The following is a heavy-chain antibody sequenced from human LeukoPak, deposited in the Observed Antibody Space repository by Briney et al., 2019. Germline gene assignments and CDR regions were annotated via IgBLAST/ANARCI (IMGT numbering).Heavy chain of an antibody. CDR1: GGSFSGYY. Sequence: PSETLSLTCAVYGGSFSGYYWSWIRQPPGKGLEWIGEINHSGSTNYNPSLKSRVTISVDTSKNQFSLKLSSVTAADTAVYYCARGHRGSSWYQILAGYFDYWGQGTLVTVSS. CDR3: ARGHRGSSWYQILAGYFDY. CDR2: INHSGST. V-gene: IGHV4-34*01. D-gene: IGHD6-13*01. J-gene: IGHJ4*02.